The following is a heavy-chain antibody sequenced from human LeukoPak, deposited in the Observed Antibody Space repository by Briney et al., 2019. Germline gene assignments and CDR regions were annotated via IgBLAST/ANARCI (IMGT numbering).Heavy chain of an antibody. Sequence: GGSLRLSCAASGFTFSSYSMNWVRQAPRKGLEWVSFISSSSSYKYYADSVKGRFTISRDNAKNSLYLQMNSLRAEDTAVYYCARGREREQLVVFRYYYYMDVWGKGTTVTVSS. V-gene: IGHV3-21*01. J-gene: IGHJ6*03. CDR3: ARGREREQLVVFRYYYYMDV. CDR1: GFTFSSYS. CDR2: ISSSSSYK. D-gene: IGHD6-13*01.